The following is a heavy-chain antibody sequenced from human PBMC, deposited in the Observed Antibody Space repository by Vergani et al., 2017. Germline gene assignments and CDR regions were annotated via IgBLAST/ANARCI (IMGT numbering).Heavy chain of an antibody. CDR2: IYYSGST. CDR1: GGSISSSSYY. D-gene: IGHD2-15*01. Sequence: QLQLQESGPGLVKPSETLSLTCTVSGGSISSSSYYWGWIRQPPGKGLEWIGSIYYSGSTYYNPSLKSRVTISVDTSKNQFSLKLSSVTAADTAVYYCARVVHYYYYMDVWGKGTTVTVSS. CDR3: ARVVHYYYYMDV. J-gene: IGHJ6*03. V-gene: IGHV4-39*01.